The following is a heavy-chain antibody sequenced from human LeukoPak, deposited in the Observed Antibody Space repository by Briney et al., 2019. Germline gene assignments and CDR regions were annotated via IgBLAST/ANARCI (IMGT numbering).Heavy chain of an antibody. D-gene: IGHD6-13*01. CDR2: IYSGGTT. V-gene: IGHV3-53*01. CDR1: GLTVNSNY. CDR3: ARDAAGRPLDF. J-gene: IGHJ4*02. Sequence: GGSLRLSCAASGLTVNSNYMSWVRQAPGKGLEWVSVIYSGGTTYYADSVKGRFTISRDNSKNTLYLQMNSLRVEDTAVYYCARDAAGRPLDFWGQGTLVTVSS.